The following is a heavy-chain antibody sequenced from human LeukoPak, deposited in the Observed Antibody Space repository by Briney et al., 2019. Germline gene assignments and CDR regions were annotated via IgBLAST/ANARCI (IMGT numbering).Heavy chain of an antibody. V-gene: IGHV3-30-3*01. J-gene: IGHJ4*02. D-gene: IGHD2-2*03. CDR3: AKDGYGGVLDY. CDR1: GFTFSSYA. Sequence: GGSLRLSCAASGFTFSSYAMHWVRQAPGKGLEWVAVISYDGSNKYYADSVKGRFTISRDNSKNTLYLQMNSLRAEDTAVYYCAKDGYGGVLDYWGQGTLVTVSS. CDR2: ISYDGSNK.